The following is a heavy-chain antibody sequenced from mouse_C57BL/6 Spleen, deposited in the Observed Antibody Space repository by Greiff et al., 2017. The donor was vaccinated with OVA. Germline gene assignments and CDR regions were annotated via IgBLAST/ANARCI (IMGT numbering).Heavy chain of an antibody. V-gene: IGHV1-55*01. J-gene: IGHJ2*01. CDR2: IYPGSGST. D-gene: IGHD2-4*01. Sequence: QVQLQQSGAELVKPGASVKMSCKASGYTFTSYWITWVKQRPGQGLEWIGDIYPGSGSTNYNEKFKSKATLTVDTSSSTAYMQLSSLTSEDSAVYYCARYYYDYDESYFDYWGQGTTLTVSS. CDR3: ARYYYDYDESYFDY. CDR1: GYTFTSYW.